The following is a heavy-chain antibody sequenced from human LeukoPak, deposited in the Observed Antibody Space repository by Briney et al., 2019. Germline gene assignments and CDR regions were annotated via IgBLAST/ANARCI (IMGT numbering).Heavy chain of an antibody. Sequence: GGSLRLSCAASGFIFSTYWMHWVRQAPGKRLVWVSRINSDGSDTIYGDSVKGRFTSSRDNAKNTLDPQLSSLGAEDTAVYYWARGGRNHGFDIWGQGTTVTVSS. CDR3: ARGGRNHGFDI. CDR2: INSDGSDT. J-gene: IGHJ3*02. V-gene: IGHV3-74*01. D-gene: IGHD3-16*01. CDR1: GFIFSTYW.